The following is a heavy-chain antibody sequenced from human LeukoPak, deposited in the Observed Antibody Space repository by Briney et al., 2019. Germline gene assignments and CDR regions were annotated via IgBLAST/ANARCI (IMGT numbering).Heavy chain of an antibody. Sequence: GASVKVSCKASRYTFTDYYMHWVRQAPGQGLEWMGWINTNTGNPTYAQGFTGRFVFSLDTSVSTAYLQISSLKAEDTAVYYCARDQTEYSSSSTVSDYWGQGTLVTVSS. CDR2: INTNTGNP. D-gene: IGHD6-6*01. CDR1: RYTFTDYY. V-gene: IGHV7-4-1*02. J-gene: IGHJ4*02. CDR3: ARDQTEYSSSSTVSDY.